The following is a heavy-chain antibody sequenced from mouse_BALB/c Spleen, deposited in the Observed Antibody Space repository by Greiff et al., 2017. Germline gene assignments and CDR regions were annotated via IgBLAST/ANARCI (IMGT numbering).Heavy chain of an antibody. CDR2: ISYSGST. D-gene: IGHD1-1*01. CDR3: ARGEYYGSSSYYFDY. Sequence: EVKLQESGPSLVKPSQTLSLTCSVTGDSITSGYWNWIRKFPGNKLEYMGYISYSGSTYYNPSLKSRISITRDTSKNQYYLQLNSVTTEDTATYYCARGEYYGSSSYYFDYWGQGTTLTVSS. J-gene: IGHJ2*01. CDR1: GDSITSGY. V-gene: IGHV3-8*02.